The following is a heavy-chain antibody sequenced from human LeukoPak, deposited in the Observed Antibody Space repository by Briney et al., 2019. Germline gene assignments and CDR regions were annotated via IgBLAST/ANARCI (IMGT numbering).Heavy chain of an antibody. CDR1: GFTFSNYA. J-gene: IGHJ4*02. CDR2: ISGSCGMT. V-gene: IGHV3-23*01. CDR3: AKHGDTSGPYYFGY. D-gene: IGHD3-22*01. Sequence: GGALRLSCAASGFTFSNYAINWVRQAPGKGLEWVSTISGSCGMTYYADSVKGRFTISRDNSKNTLYLQMDSLRAEDTAVYYCAKHGDTSGPYYFGYWGQGTLVT.